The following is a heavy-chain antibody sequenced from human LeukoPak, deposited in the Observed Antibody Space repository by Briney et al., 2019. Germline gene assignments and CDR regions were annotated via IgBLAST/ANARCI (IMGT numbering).Heavy chain of an antibody. J-gene: IGHJ6*02. CDR2: ISSSGGTI. CDR1: GFTFSSYE. CDR3: ARDLSYCTITSCSYYYYGMDV. D-gene: IGHD2-2*01. Sequence: GGSLRLSCSASGFTFSSYEMNWVRQAPGKGLEWGSYISSSGGTIYYADSVKGRFTISRDNAKNSLYLQMNSLRAEDTAVYYCARDLSYCTITSCSYYYYGMDVWGRGTTVTVSS. V-gene: IGHV3-48*03.